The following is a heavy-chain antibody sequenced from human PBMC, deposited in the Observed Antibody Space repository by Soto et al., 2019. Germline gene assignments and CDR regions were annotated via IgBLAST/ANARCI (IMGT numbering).Heavy chain of an antibody. CDR1: GYTFTNYA. Sequence: ASVKVSCKASGYTFTNYALQWVRQAPGQRLEWMGYINAGSGHTKYSQKLQGRVTTSRDTSANTAYMELSRLRSGDTAVYYRGRDWGPYGMDVWGQGTTVTVSS. CDR3: GRDWGPYGMDV. D-gene: IGHD7-27*01. CDR2: INAGSGHT. J-gene: IGHJ6*02. V-gene: IGHV1-3*01.